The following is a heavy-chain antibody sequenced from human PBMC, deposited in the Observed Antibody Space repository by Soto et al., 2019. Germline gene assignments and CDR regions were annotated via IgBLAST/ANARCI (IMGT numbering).Heavy chain of an antibody. V-gene: IGHV4-31*03. Sequence: SETLSLTCTVSGGSISSGGYYWSWIRQHPGKDLEWIGYIYYSGSTYYNPSLKSRVTISVDTSKNQFSLKLSSVTAADTAVYYCARVLRGYRNAIALNWFDPWGQGTLVTVSS. D-gene: IGHD5-18*01. CDR2: IYYSGST. CDR3: ARVLRGYRNAIALNWFDP. CDR1: GGSISSGGYY. J-gene: IGHJ5*02.